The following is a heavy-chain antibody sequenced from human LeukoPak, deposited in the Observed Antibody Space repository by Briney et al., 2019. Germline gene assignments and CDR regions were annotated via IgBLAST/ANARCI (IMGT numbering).Heavy chain of an antibody. D-gene: IGHD3-16*01. CDR2: ISYDGSNK. CDR1: GFTFSSYG. J-gene: IGHJ4*02. V-gene: IGHV3-30*03. CDR3: TRGLSPTVRRFDY. Sequence: PGRSLRLSCAASGFTFSSYGMHWVRQAPGKGLEWVAVISYDGSNKYYADSVKGRFTISRDDSKSIAYLQMNSLKTEDTAVYYCTRGLSPTVRRFDYWGQGTLVTVSS.